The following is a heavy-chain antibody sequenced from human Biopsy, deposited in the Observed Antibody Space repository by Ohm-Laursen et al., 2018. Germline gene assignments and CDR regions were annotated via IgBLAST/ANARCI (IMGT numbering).Heavy chain of an antibody. J-gene: IGHJ3*02. V-gene: IGHV4-4*07. CDR1: GDSIHTYS. CDR2: IYTSGSP. Sequence: SVTLSLTCTVSGDSIHTYSWSWIRPPAGKGLEWIGRIYTSGSPNYNLSLESRVTMSVDTSKNQFSLNLRSVTAADTAVYYCARGTGRYYVYGAFDIWGQGTVVTVSS. CDR3: ARGTGRYYVYGAFDI. D-gene: IGHD1-26*01.